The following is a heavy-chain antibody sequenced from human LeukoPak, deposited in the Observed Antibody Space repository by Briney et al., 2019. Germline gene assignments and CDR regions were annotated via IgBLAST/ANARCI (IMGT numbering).Heavy chain of an antibody. J-gene: IGHJ4*02. CDR1: GYTLTELS. Sequence: APVKVSCKVSGYTLTELSMHWVRQAPGKGLEWMGGFDPEDGETIYAQKFQGRVTMTEDTSTDTAYMELSSLRSEDTAVYYCATDLGATWNTADYWGQGTLVTVSS. CDR2: FDPEDGET. D-gene: IGHD1-26*01. CDR3: ATDLGATWNTADY. V-gene: IGHV1-24*01.